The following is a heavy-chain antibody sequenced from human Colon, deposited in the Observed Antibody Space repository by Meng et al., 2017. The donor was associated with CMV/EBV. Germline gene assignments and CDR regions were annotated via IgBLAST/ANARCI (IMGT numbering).Heavy chain of an antibody. D-gene: IGHD1-26*01. CDR2: TFYRSKWYN. V-gene: IGHV6-1*01. CDR3: ARDLSGTYFH. J-gene: IGHJ1*01. CDR1: GDSVSSNTAA. Sequence: SQIPSLTCGISGDSVSSNTAAWNWIRQSPSRGLEWLGRTFYRSKWYNDYGPSVKGRVTINPDTSKNQFSLHLNSVTPEDTAVYYCARDLSGTYFHWGQGTLVTVSS.